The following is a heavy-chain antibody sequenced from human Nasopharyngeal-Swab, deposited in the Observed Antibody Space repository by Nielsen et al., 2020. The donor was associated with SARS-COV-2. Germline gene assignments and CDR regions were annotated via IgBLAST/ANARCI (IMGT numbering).Heavy chain of an antibody. Sequence: QAPGHALGGMGIINPSGGSTSYAQKFQGRVTITRDTSASTAYMELSSLRSEDTAVYYCARGDYSSSWDRSYYGMDVWGQGTTVTVSS. CDR2: INPSGGST. D-gene: IGHD6-13*01. J-gene: IGHJ6*02. V-gene: IGHV1-46*01. CDR3: ARGDYSSSWDRSYYGMDV.